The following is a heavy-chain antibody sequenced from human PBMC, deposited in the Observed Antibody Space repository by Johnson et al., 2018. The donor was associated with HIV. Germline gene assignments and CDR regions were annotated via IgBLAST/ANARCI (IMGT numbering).Heavy chain of an antibody. CDR3: AREKIAAAGNDAFDI. D-gene: IGHD6-13*01. CDR1: EFSFDDYA. V-gene: IGHV3-20*04. Sequence: EVQLVESGGGVVRPGGSLRLSCEASEFSFDDYAMSWVRQAPGKGLEWVSGIKWNGGSTGYADSVKGRFTISRDNAKNSLYLQMNSLRAEDTAVYYCAREKIAAAGNDAFDIWGQGTMVTVSS. J-gene: IGHJ3*02. CDR2: IKWNGGST.